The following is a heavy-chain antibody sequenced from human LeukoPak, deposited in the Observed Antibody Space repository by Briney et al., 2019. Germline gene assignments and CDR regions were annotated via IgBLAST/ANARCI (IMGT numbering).Heavy chain of an antibody. V-gene: IGHV4-34*01. Sequence: PSETLSLTCAVYGGSFSGYYWSWIRQPPGKGLEWIGEINHSGSTNYNPSLKSRVTISVDTSKNQFSLKLSSVTAADTAVYYCARVHYDFWSGYYTGFRHWGQGTLVTVSS. CDR2: INHSGST. CDR3: ARVHYDFWSGYYTGFRH. J-gene: IGHJ1*01. CDR1: GGSFSGYY. D-gene: IGHD3-3*01.